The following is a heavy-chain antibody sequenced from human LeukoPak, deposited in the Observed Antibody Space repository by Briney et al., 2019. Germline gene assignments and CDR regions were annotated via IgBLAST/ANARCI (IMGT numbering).Heavy chain of an antibody. CDR2: INPNSGGT. J-gene: IGHJ4*02. CDR3: ATSPFLCSSTSCPEG. D-gene: IGHD2-2*01. V-gene: IGHV1-2*02. Sequence: ASVKVSCKASGYTFTGYYMHWVRQAPGQGLEWMGWINPNSGGTNYAQKFQGRVTMTRDTSISTAYMELSRLRSDDTAVYYCATSPFLCSSTSCPEGWGQGTLVTVSS. CDR1: GYTFTGYY.